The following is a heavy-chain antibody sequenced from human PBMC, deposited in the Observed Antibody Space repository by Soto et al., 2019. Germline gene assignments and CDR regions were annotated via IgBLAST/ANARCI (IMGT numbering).Heavy chain of an antibody. CDR1: GGSIGSYY. D-gene: IGHD6-13*01. Sequence: SETLSLTCTVSGGSIGSYYWNWIRQSPGKGLVWIGYIYYSGSTNSNPSLKSRVTISIATSKNQFSLRLSSVTAADTAVYYCAREPVIAAAGGGMDVWGQGTTVTVSS. CDR2: IYYSGST. V-gene: IGHV4-59*12. J-gene: IGHJ6*02. CDR3: AREPVIAAAGGGMDV.